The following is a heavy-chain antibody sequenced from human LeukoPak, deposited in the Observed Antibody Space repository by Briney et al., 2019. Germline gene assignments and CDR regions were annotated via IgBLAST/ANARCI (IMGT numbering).Heavy chain of an antibody. J-gene: IGHJ4*02. CDR1: GFTFSSYW. CDR3: ARPSITMDRGVIWYYFDY. Sequence: GGSLRLSCAASGFTFSSYWMHWVRQAPGKGLVWVSRINSDGSSTSYADSVKGRFTISRDNSKNTLYLHMGSLRTEDMAVYYCARPSITMDRGVIWYYFDYWGQGTLVTVSS. CDR2: INSDGSST. V-gene: IGHV3-74*01. D-gene: IGHD3-10*01.